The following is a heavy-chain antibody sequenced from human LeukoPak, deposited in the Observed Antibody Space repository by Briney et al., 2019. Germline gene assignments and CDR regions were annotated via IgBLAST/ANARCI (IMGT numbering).Heavy chain of an antibody. V-gene: IGHV1-8*01. J-gene: IGHJ5*02. CDR2: MNPNSGNT. CDR3: ARVTSGWYNWFDP. Sequence: ASVKGSCKASGYTFTSYDINWVRQATGQGLEWMGWMNPNSGNTGYAQKFQGRVTMTRNTSISTAYMELSSLRSEDTAVYYCARVTSGWYNWFDPWGQGTLVTVSS. CDR1: GYTFTSYD. D-gene: IGHD6-19*01.